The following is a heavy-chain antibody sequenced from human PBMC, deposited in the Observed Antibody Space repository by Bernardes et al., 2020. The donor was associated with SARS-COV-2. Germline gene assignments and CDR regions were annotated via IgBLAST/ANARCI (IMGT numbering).Heavy chain of an antibody. CDR2: ITPSSAYV. Sequence: GGSLRLSCAASGSTFRTYTMNWVRQIPGTGLEWVSSITPSSAYVYYAESVKGRFTISRDNAKNSLYLQMNSLRAGDTAVYYCARGHYEGGCGQGTLVTISS. CDR3: ARGHYEGG. J-gene: IGHJ4*02. V-gene: IGHV3-21*01. CDR1: GSTFRTYT. D-gene: IGHD4-17*01.